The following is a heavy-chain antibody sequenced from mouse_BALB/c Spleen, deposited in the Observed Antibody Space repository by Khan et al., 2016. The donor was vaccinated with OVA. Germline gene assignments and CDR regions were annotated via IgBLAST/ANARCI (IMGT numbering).Heavy chain of an antibody. V-gene: IGHV2-6-1*01. CDR2: IWSDGRT. CDR3: ARQGDYGNYGPYFDV. Sequence: VQLQESGPGLVAPSQSLSITCTISGFSLTSYGVHWVHQPPGQGLEWLVVIWSDGRTTNNSALKSRLRISKENPQSQVFLKMNRLQTDDTAMYDCARQGDYGNYGPYFDVWGAGTTVTVSS. CDR1: GFSLTSYG. J-gene: IGHJ1*01. D-gene: IGHD2-1*01.